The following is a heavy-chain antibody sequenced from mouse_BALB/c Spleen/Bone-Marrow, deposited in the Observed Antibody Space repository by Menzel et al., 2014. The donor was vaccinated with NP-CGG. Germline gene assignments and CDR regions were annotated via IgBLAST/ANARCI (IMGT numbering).Heavy chain of an antibody. V-gene: IGHV6-6*02. Sequence: EVQRVESGGGLVQPGGSMKLSCVASGFTFSNYWMNWVRQSPEKGLEWVAEVRLKSNNYATHYAESVKGMFTISRDDSKSSVYLQMNNLRAEDSGIYYCTAGFAYWGQGTLVTVSA. CDR1: GFTFSNYW. CDR3: TAGFAY. CDR2: VRLKSNNYAT. J-gene: IGHJ3*01.